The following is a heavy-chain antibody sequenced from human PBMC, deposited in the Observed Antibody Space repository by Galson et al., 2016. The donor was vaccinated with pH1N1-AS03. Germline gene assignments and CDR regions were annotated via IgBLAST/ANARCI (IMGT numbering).Heavy chain of an antibody. D-gene: IGHD2-15*01. J-gene: IGHJ4*02. Sequence: ETLSLTCSVSGYSISTGHYWGWIRVPPGQGPEWIGSIYHTGTSHYNPSVTSRVIISVDTSKNQFSLKLSSVSAADTAVYYCVRGGREIRSDAIFPGGADSWGRGTLVSVSS. CDR3: VRGGREIRSDAIFPGGADS. V-gene: IGHV4-38-2*02. CDR2: IYHTGTS. CDR1: GYSISTGHY.